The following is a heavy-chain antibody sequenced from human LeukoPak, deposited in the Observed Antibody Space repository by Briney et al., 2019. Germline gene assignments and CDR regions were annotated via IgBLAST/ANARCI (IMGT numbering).Heavy chain of an antibody. CDR1: GFTFSHYS. D-gene: IGHD3-10*01. CDR2: ITSDGSAM. J-gene: IGHJ4*02. CDR3: ARDYYGSGNYFTGPCDY. V-gene: IGHV3-21*04. Sequence: GGSLRLSCVVSGFTFSHYSMSWVRQAPGKGLEWVSSITSDGSAMFYADSVKGRFTISRDNPKNSLYLQMNSLRAEDTAVYYCARDYYGSGNYFTGPCDYWGLGTLVTVSS.